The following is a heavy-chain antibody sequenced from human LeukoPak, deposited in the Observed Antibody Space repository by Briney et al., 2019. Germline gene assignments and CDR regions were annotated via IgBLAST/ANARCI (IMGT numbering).Heavy chain of an antibody. CDR1: GFTFSSYA. Sequence: PGGSLRLSCAASGFTFSSYAMSWVRQAPGKGLEWVAFIRSDGTNKYNADSVKGRFTISRDNSKNTLYLQMNSLRAEDTAVYYCANLATTVTSDYWGQGTQVTVSS. D-gene: IGHD4-17*01. V-gene: IGHV3-30*02. J-gene: IGHJ4*02. CDR2: IRSDGTNK. CDR3: ANLATTVTSDY.